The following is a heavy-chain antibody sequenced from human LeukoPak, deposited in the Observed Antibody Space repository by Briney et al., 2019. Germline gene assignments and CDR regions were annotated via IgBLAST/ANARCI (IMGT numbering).Heavy chain of an antibody. J-gene: IGHJ4*02. D-gene: IGHD3-22*01. V-gene: IGHV4-39*01. Sequence: SETLSLTCTVSGGSISSSSYYWRWIRQPPGKGLEWFGSIYYSGSTYYNPSVKSRVTISVGTSKHQFSLKLSSVTAADTAVYYCARHRGLSYYYDSSGVSYFDYWGQGALVNVSS. CDR3: ARHRGLSYYYDSSGVSYFDY. CDR2: IYYSGST. CDR1: GGSISSSSYY.